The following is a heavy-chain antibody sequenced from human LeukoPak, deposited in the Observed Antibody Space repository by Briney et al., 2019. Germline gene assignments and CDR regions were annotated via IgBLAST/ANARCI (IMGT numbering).Heavy chain of an antibody. D-gene: IGHD2-8*02. V-gene: IGHV3-23*01. CDR2: ISSSGSSI. J-gene: IGHJ4*02. CDR1: GFTFSSYA. Sequence: GGSLRLSCAASGFTFSSYAMSWIRQAPGKGLQWVSTISSSGSSIDYADSVKGRFTISRDNSKNTLYLQMNSLRVEDTAVYYCAKGLSWYYFDYWGQGTLVTVSS. CDR3: AKGLSWYYFDY.